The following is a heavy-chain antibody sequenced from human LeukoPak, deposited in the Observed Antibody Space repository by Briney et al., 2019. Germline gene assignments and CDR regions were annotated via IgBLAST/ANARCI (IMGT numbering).Heavy chain of an antibody. Sequence: SETLSLTCAVYGGSFSGYYWSWLRQPPGKGLEWIGEINHSGSTNYNPSLKSRVTISVDTSKNQFSLKLSSVTAADTAVYYCARVHRYCSSTSCPRGTLDYWGQGTLVTVSS. CDR2: INHSGST. V-gene: IGHV4-34*01. D-gene: IGHD2-2*01. CDR3: ARVHRYCSSTSCPRGTLDY. J-gene: IGHJ4*02. CDR1: GGSFSGYY.